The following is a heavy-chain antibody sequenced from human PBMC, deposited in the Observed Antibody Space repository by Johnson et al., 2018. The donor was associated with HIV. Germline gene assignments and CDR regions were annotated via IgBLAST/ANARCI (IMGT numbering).Heavy chain of an antibody. Sequence: QVQLVESGGGVVQPGRSLRLSCAASGFTFSSYGMHWVRQAPGKGLEWVAVISYDGSNKYYADSVKGRFTISRDNSKNTLYLQMNSLRAEDTAVYYCASGYYVSSGYYPDAFDIWGQGTMVTVSS. D-gene: IGHD3-22*01. CDR2: ISYDGSNK. CDR1: GFTFSSYG. CDR3: ASGYYVSSGYYPDAFDI. J-gene: IGHJ3*02. V-gene: IGHV3-30*03.